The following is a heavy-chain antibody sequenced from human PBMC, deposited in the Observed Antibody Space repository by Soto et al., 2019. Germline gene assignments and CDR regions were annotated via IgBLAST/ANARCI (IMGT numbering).Heavy chain of an antibody. J-gene: IGHJ4*02. D-gene: IGHD2-2*02. CDR3: ARSVTEPAAIGY. Sequence: QVQLVQSGAEVKKPGASVKVSCKASGYTFTSYAMHWVRQAPGQRLAWMGWINAGIGNTKYSQKFQVRVTITRDTSASTDNIELNSLRSGDTAVYSCARSVTEPAAIGYWGQGTLVTVSS. CDR1: GYTFTSYA. CDR2: INAGIGNT. V-gene: IGHV1-3*01.